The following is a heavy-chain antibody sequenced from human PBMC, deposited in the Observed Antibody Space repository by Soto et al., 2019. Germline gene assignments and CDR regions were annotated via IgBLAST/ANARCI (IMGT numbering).Heavy chain of an antibody. D-gene: IGHD6-25*01. CDR3: GSVRPSGYVLS. CDR2: VYFSGNT. CDR1: GGSLSSYY. V-gene: IGHV4-59*01. J-gene: IGHJ5*02. Sequence: SETLSLTCTVSGGSLSSYYWTWIRQSPGKGLEWIGYVYFSGNTNYNPSLKSRVTISIDTSKNQFSLRLASVTAADTAFYFCGSVRPSGYVLSWGQGTLVTVPQ.